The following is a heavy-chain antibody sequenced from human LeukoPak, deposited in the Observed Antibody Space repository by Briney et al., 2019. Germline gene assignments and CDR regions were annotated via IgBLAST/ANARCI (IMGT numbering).Heavy chain of an antibody. D-gene: IGHD2-21*02. V-gene: IGHV4-4*07. CDR1: GGSISRYY. CDR3: ARVSAGSIVVVTAQYYYYYMDV. CDR2: IYTSGST. Sequence: PSETLSLTCTVSGGSISRYYWSWIRQPAGKGLEWIGRIYTSGSTNYNPSLKSRVTMSVDTSKNQFSLKLSSVTAADTAVYYCARVSAGSIVVVTAQYYYYYMDVWGKGTTVTVSS. J-gene: IGHJ6*03.